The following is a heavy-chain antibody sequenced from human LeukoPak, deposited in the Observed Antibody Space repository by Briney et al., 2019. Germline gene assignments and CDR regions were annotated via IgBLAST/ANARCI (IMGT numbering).Heavy chain of an antibody. CDR3: AIGRVYQPLYDFDY. J-gene: IGHJ4*02. CDR1: GFTFSSYA. CDR2: ISGSGGST. V-gene: IGHV3-23*01. Sequence: PGGSLRLSCAASGFTFSSYAMSWVRQAPGKALEWVSAISGSGGSTYYADSVKGRFTISRDNSKNTLYLQMNSLRAEDTAVYYCAIGRVYQPLYDFDYWGQGTLVTVSS. D-gene: IGHD2-2*01.